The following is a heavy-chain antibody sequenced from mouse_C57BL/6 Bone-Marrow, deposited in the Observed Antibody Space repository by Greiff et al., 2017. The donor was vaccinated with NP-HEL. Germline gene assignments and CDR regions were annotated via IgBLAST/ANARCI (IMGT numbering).Heavy chain of an antibody. V-gene: IGHV14-4*01. J-gene: IGHJ2*01. D-gene: IGHD1-1*01. CDR2: IDPENGDT. CDR3: TLRSVVADYFDY. Sequence: VQLKESGAELVRPGASVKLSCTASGFNITDDYMHWVKQRPEQGLEWIGWIDPENGDTEYASKFPGKATITADTSSNTAYLQLSSLTSEDTAVYYCTLRSVVADYFDYWGQGTTLTVSS. CDR1: GFNITDDY.